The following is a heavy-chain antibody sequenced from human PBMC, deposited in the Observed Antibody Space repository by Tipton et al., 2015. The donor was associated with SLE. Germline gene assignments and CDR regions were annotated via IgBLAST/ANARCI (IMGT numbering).Heavy chain of an antibody. Sequence: SLRLSCAASGFTFSSYAMSWVRQAPGKGLEWVSAISGSGGSTYYADSVKGRFTISRYNSKNTLYLQMNSLKTEDPAVYYCTRDGYRSGGSFSDAFAIWGQGTRVTVSS. CDR1: GFTFSSYA. J-gene: IGHJ3*02. CDR3: TRDGYRSGGSFSDAFAI. D-gene: IGHD2-15*01. CDR2: ISGSGGST. V-gene: IGHV3-23*01.